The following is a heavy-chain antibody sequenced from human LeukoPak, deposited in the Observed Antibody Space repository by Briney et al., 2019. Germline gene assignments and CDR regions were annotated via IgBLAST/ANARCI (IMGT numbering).Heavy chain of an antibody. CDR3: ARMALDGGDSIGFDS. J-gene: IGHJ5*01. V-gene: IGHV1-2*02. CDR1: GYTFTDYF. D-gene: IGHD2-21*02. CDR2: INPNIGDA. Sequence: GASVKVFCKASGYTFTDYFIHWVRQAPGQGLEWMRWINPNIGDASYAQKFQDRVTMTRDRSINTAYMELSRLTSDDTAVYYCARMALDGGDSIGFDSWGQGTLVTVSS.